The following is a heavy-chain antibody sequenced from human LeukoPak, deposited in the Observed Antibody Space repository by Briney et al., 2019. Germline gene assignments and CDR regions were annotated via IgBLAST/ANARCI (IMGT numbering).Heavy chain of an antibody. CDR1: GGSFSGYY. Sequence: SETLSLTCAVYGGSFSGYYWSWIRQPPGKGLEWIGEINHSGSTNNNPSLKSRVTISVDTSKNQFSLKLSSVTAADTAVYYCARHRGSGWYFDYWGQGTLVTVSS. CDR3: ARHRGSGWYFDY. D-gene: IGHD6-19*01. V-gene: IGHV4-34*01. CDR2: INHSGST. J-gene: IGHJ4*02.